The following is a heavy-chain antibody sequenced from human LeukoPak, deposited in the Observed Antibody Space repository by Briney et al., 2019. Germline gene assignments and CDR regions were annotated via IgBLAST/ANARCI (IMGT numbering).Heavy chain of an antibody. CDR3: AKTGDYYGSGSSNDAFDI. J-gene: IGHJ3*02. Sequence: GRNLRLSCAASGFTFSSYAMRGVGQAPGKGLEWVSAISGSGGSTYYADSVKGRFTISRDNSKNTLYLQMNSLRAEDTAVYYCAKTGDYYGSGSSNDAFDIWGQGTMVTVSS. CDR1: GFTFSSYA. CDR2: ISGSGGST. D-gene: IGHD3-10*01. V-gene: IGHV3-23*01.